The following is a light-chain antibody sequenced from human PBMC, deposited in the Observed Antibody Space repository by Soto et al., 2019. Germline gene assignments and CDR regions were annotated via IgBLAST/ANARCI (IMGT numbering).Light chain of an antibody. J-gene: IGKJ3*01. Sequence: DIVMTQSPLSLPVTLGQPASISCRSSQSLVSSDGNTYLNWFQQRPGQSPRRLIYKVSNRDSGVPDRFSGSGSGTDFTLKISRVEAEDVGVYYCMQNIQFPKTFGPGTKVDIK. CDR3: MQNIQFPKT. CDR1: QSLVSSDGNTY. V-gene: IGKV2-30*01. CDR2: KVS.